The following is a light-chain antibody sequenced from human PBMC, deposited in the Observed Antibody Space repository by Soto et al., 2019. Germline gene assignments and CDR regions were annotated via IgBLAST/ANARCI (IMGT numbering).Light chain of an antibody. J-gene: IGKJ5*01. CDR3: QQYGGSLPIT. CDR2: GVS. CDR1: QSVGRRY. Sequence: IVLTQSPGTLALSPGERATLSFRASQSVGRRYLAWYQQKPGQATRLLISGVSKRANGIPDRFSGGGSGTHFTLTISRLEPEDFATYYCQQYGGSLPITFGQGTRLEIK. V-gene: IGKV3-20*01.